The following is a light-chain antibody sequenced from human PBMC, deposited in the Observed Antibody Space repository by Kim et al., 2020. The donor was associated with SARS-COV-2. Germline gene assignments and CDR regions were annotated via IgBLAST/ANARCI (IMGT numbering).Light chain of an antibody. V-gene: IGLV3-21*04. CDR1: NIGSKG. J-gene: IGLJ1*01. CDR2: YDS. Sequence: SYELTQPPSVSVAPGKTARITCGGNNIGSKGVHWYQQKPGQAPVLVIYYDSDRPSGIPERFSGSNSGNTATLTISRVEAGDEAGYYCQVWDSSSDHVFGTGTKVTVL. CDR3: QVWDSSSDHV.